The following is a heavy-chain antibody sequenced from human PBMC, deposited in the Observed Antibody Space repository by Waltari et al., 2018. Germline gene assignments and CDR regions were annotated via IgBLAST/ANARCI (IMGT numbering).Heavy chain of an antibody. J-gene: IGHJ3*02. Sequence: SVKVSCTASGYTFTGYYMHWVRQAPGQGLEWMGRINPNSGGTNYAQKFQGRVTMTRDTSISTAYMELSRLRSDDTAVYYCARVKGGSYSNAFDIWGQGTMVTVSS. CDR3: ARVKGGSYSNAFDI. D-gene: IGHD1-26*01. CDR2: INPNSGGT. V-gene: IGHV1-2*06. CDR1: GYTFTGYY.